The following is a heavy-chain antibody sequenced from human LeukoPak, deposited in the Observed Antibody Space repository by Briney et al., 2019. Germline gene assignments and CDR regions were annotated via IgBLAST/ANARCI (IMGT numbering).Heavy chain of an antibody. CDR3: ARESSVAPYYYDSSGYSDY. CDR1: GGTFSSYA. J-gene: IGHJ4*02. Sequence: SVKVSCKASGGTFSSYAISWVRQAPGQGLEWMGRIIPILGIANYAQKFLGRVTITADKSTSTAYMELSSLRSEDTAVYYCARESSVAPYYYDSSGYSDYWGQGTLVTVSS. D-gene: IGHD3-22*01. V-gene: IGHV1-69*04. CDR2: IIPILGIA.